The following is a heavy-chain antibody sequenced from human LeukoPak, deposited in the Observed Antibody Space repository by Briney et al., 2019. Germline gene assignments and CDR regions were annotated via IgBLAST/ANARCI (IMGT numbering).Heavy chain of an antibody. CDR2: IYYSGTT. D-gene: IGHD2/OR15-2a*01. CDR1: GGSISSSNYY. Sequence: SETLSLTCTVSGGSISSSNYYWGWIRQPPGMGLEWIGSIYYSGTTYYNPSLESRVTVSVDTSKNQFSLKLSPVTAADTAVYYCARHSSRSHPNFDYWGQGTLVTVSS. CDR3: ARHSSRSHPNFDY. V-gene: IGHV4-39*01. J-gene: IGHJ4*02.